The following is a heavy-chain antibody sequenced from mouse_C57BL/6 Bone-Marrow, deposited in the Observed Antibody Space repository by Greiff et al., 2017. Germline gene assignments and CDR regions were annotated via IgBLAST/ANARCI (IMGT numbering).Heavy chain of an antibody. CDR3: ARHSAYYSNYGFAY. CDR2: LSGGGGNT. CDR1: VFTFSSYT. V-gene: IGHV5-9*01. Sequence: DVMLVESGGGLVKPGGSLKLSCAASVFTFSSYTMSWFRQTPEKRLEWVATLSGGGGNTYYPDRVKGRFTLSRDNAKNTLYLQMSSLRSEDPALYYCARHSAYYSNYGFAYWGQGTLVTVSA. D-gene: IGHD2-5*01. J-gene: IGHJ3*01.